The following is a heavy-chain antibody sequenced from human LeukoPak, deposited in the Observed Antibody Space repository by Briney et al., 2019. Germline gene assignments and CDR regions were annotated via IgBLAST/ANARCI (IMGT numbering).Heavy chain of an antibody. D-gene: IGHD6-13*01. CDR3: ARAGYSSSWSPYYFDY. CDR2: IYYSGST. Sequence: SETLSLTCTVSGGSISSYYWSWIRQPPGKGLEWIGYIYYSGSTNYKPSLKSRVTISVDTSKNQFSLQLNSVTPEDTAVYYCARAGYSSSWSPYYFDYWGQGTLVTVSS. J-gene: IGHJ4*02. CDR1: GGSISSYY. V-gene: IGHV4-59*12.